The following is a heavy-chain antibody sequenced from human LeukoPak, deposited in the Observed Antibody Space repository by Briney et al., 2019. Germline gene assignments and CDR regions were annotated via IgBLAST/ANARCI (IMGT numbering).Heavy chain of an antibody. CDR2: IIPIFGTA. CDR1: GGTFSSYA. Sequence: ASMKVSCEASGGTFSSYAISWVRQAPGQGLEWMGGIIPIFGTANYAQKFQGRVTITADKSTSTAYMELSSLRSEDTAVYYCASARYCSSTSCSSFDYWGQGTLVTVSS. CDR3: ASARYCSSTSCSSFDY. J-gene: IGHJ4*02. V-gene: IGHV1-69*06. D-gene: IGHD2-2*01.